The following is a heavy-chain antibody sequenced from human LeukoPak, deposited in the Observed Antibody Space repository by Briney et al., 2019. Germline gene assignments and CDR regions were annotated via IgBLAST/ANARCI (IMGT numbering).Heavy chain of an antibody. J-gene: IGHJ4*02. Sequence: GGSLRLSCAASGFTFSSYWMHWVRQAPGKGLVWVSRIKSDGSSTNFADSVKGRFTIARDNAKNTLYLQMNSLRDEDTAVYYCARDPLRATHKKYSGSYETAFDYWGQGTLVTVSS. CDR2: IKSDGSST. CDR3: ARDPLRATHKKYSGSYETAFDY. CDR1: GFTFSSYW. V-gene: IGHV3-74*01. D-gene: IGHD1-26*01.